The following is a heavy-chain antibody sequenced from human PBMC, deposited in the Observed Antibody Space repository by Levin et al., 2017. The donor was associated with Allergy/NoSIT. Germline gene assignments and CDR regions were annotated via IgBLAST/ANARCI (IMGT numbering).Heavy chain of an antibody. J-gene: IGHJ6*02. D-gene: IGHD3-22*01. Sequence: GESLKISCAASGILFSSYDMNWVRQAPGKGLEWVSSISAGGNYIYYADSVKGRFTISRDNAKNSLFLQMNSLRDEDTAVYYCASWAMYHYDRSAFDYFYYAMDVWGQGTTVTVSS. CDR3: ASWAMYHYDRSAFDYFYYAMDV. CDR1: GILFSSYD. V-gene: IGHV3-21*01. CDR2: ISAGGNYI.